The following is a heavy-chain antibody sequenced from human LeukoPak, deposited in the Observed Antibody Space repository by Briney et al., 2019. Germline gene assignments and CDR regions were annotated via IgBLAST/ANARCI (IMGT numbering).Heavy chain of an antibody. CDR3: ARRKYYDILTGYNWFDP. V-gene: IGHV4-39*01. CDR1: GGSISSSSYY. Sequence: SETLSLTCTVSGGSISSSSYYWGWIRQPPGKGLEWIGSIYYSGSTYYNPSLKSRVTISVDTSKNQFSLKLSSVTAADTAVYYCARRKYYDILTGYNWFDPWGQGTLVTVSS. CDR2: IYYSGST. D-gene: IGHD3-9*01. J-gene: IGHJ5*02.